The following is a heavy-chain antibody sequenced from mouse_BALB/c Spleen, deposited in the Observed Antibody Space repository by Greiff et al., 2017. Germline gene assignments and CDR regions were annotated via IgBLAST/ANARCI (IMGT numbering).Heavy chain of an antibody. V-gene: IGHV1-69*02. Sequence: QVQLKQPGAELVRPGASVKLSCKASGYTFTSYWINWVKQRPGQGLEWIGNIYPSDSYTNYNQKFKDKATLTVDKSSSTAYMQLSSPTSEDSAVYYCTRDYGSSYLAYWGQGTLVTVSA. CDR3: TRDYGSSYLAY. CDR2: IYPSDSYT. CDR1: GYTFTSYW. J-gene: IGHJ3*01. D-gene: IGHD1-1*01.